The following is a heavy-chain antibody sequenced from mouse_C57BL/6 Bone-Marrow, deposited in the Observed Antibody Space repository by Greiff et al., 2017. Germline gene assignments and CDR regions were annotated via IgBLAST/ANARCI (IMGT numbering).Heavy chain of an antibody. V-gene: IGHV2-2*01. D-gene: IGHD1-1*01. CDR1: GFSLTSYG. J-gene: IGHJ4*01. Sequence: QVQLQQSGPGLVQPSQSLSITCTVSGFSLTSYGVHWVRQSPGKGLEWLGVLWSGGSTDSNAAFISRLSISKDNSKIQVFFKMNSRQADDTAIYYCARKWPRLIRNAMDYWGQGTSVTVSS. CDR2: LWSGGST. CDR3: ARKWPRLIRNAMDY.